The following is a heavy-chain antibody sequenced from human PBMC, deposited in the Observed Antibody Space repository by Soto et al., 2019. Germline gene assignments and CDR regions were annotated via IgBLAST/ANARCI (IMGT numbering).Heavy chain of an antibody. J-gene: IGHJ6*02. CDR3: ARDLDGYCSGGSCYSYYYGMDV. CDR1: GFTFSSYA. Sequence: GGSLRLSCAASGFTFSSYAMHWVRQAPGKGLEWVAVISYDGSNKYYADSVKGRFTIYRDNSKNTLYLQMNSLRAEDTAVYYCARDLDGYCSGGSCYSYYYGMDVWGQGTTVTVSS. D-gene: IGHD2-15*01. CDR2: ISYDGSNK. V-gene: IGHV3-30*04.